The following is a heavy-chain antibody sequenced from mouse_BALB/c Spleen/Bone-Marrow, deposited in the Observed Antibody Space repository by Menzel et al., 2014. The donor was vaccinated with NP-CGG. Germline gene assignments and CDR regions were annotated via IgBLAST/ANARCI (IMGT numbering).Heavy chain of an antibody. Sequence: VKLMESGPGLVAPSQRLSIPCTVSGFSLTGYGVNWVRRPPGKGLEWLGMIWGDGSTDYNSALKSRLSISKDNSKSQVFLKMNSLQTDDTARYYCARVDYYGWGYFDVWGAGTTVTVSS. V-gene: IGHV2-6-7*01. CDR3: ARVDYYGWGYFDV. J-gene: IGHJ1*01. D-gene: IGHD1-2*01. CDR2: IWGDGST. CDR1: GFSLTGYG.